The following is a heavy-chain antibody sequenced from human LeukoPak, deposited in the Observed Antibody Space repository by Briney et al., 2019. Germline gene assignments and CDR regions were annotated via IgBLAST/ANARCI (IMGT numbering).Heavy chain of an antibody. CDR1: GFTFDDYA. D-gene: IGHD3-16*01. Sequence: PGGSLRLSCAASGFTFDDYAMHWVRQAPGKGLEWVSGISWNSGSIGYADSVKGRFTTSRDNAKNSLYLQMNSLRAEDTALYYCAKVNEPLGGFDYWGQGTLVTVSS. J-gene: IGHJ4*02. CDR2: ISWNSGSI. CDR3: AKVNEPLGGFDY. V-gene: IGHV3-9*01.